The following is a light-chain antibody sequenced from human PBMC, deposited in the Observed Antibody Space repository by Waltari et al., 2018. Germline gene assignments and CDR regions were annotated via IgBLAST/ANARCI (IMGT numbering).Light chain of an antibody. CDR2: QAS. V-gene: IGKV1-5*03. J-gene: IGKJ4*01. CDR3: HEYYSYSPGLA. Sequence: DIQMTQSPSTLSASVGDRVTITCRASQSIFTWLAWYQQKPGKAPKLLMQQASTLENGVPSRFSGSGSWTEFTLSISSLQPDDFVTYYCHEYYSYSPGLAFGGGTKVEIK. CDR1: QSIFTW.